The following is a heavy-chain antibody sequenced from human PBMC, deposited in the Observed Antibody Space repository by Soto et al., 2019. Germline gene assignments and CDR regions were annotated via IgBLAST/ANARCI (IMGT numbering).Heavy chain of an antibody. Sequence: SETLSLTCTVSGGSISSYYRSWIRQPPGKGLEWIGYIYYSGSTNYNPSLKSRVTISVDTSKNQFSLKLSSVTAADTAVYYCARGIAVAGIGGYWGQGTLVTVSS. D-gene: IGHD6-19*01. CDR2: IYYSGST. CDR1: GGSISSYY. V-gene: IGHV4-59*08. CDR3: ARGIAVAGIGGY. J-gene: IGHJ4*02.